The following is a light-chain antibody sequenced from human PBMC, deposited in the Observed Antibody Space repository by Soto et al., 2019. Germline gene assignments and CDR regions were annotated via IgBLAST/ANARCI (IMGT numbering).Light chain of an antibody. CDR3: QQSYSTPYT. J-gene: IGKJ2*01. CDR2: AAS. V-gene: IGKV1-39*01. Sequence: DIQMTQSPSSLSASVGDRVTITCRASQSISSYLNWYQQKPGKAPKLLIYAASSLQSGVPSRFSGSGSGTDSTLTISSLQPEDCATYYCQQSYSTPYTSGQGTKLEIK. CDR1: QSISSY.